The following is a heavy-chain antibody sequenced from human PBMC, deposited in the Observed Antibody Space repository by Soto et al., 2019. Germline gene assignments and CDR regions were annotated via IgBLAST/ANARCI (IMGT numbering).Heavy chain of an antibody. Sequence: QVQLQESGPGLVKPSQTLSLTCTVSGGSISSGGYYWSWIRQHPGKGLEWIGYIYYSGSTYYNPALKCRVTISGDTSKDQFVLKLSSVTAADTAVYYCAVGERFLEWLLRWGQGTLVTVSS. CDR3: AVGERFLEWLLR. CDR2: IYYSGST. CDR1: GGSISSGGYY. D-gene: IGHD3-3*01. V-gene: IGHV4-31*03. J-gene: IGHJ4*02.